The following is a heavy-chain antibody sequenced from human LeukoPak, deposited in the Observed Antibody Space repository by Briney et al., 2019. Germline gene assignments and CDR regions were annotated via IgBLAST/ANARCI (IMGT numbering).Heavy chain of an antibody. CDR3: ARGAAPDLYYFDY. J-gene: IGHJ4*02. CDR2: INTEGGST. CDR1: GFTFSRYW. D-gene: IGHD6-13*01. Sequence: PGGSLRLSCVASGFTFSRYWMHWVRQAPGKGLVWLSRINTEGGSTNYADSVKGRFTISRDNAKNTLYLQLNSLRADDTAVYYCARGAAPDLYYFDYWAQGTLVTVSS. V-gene: IGHV3-74*01.